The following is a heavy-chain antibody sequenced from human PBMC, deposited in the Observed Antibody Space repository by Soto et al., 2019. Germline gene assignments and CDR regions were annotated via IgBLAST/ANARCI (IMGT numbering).Heavy chain of an antibody. CDR2: LSAFENT. Sequence: EVQLLESGGGLVQPGGSLRLSCAASGFTFSRHAMSWVRQAPGKGLEWVSTLSAFENTYYADSVKGRFIISRDISKNTLSLQMNSLRVADKAVYYGAKDPRAYSSNMGYYFDYLGQGSLVTVSS. D-gene: IGHD2-21*01. CDR3: AKDPRAYSSNMGYYFDY. CDR1: GFTFSRHA. J-gene: IGHJ4*02. V-gene: IGHV3-23*01.